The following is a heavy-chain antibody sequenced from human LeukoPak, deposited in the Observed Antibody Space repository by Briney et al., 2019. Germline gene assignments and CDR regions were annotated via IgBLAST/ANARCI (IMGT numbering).Heavy chain of an antibody. J-gene: IGHJ4*02. CDR3: TTDPLFGVVIDY. Sequence: GGSLRLSCAASGFTFSNAWMSWVRQAPGKGLEWVGRIKSKTDGGTTDYAAPVKGRFTISRDDSKNTLYLQTNSLKTEDTAVYSCTTDPLFGVVIDYWGQGTLVTVSS. CDR1: GFTFSNAW. CDR2: IKSKTDGGTT. D-gene: IGHD3-3*01. V-gene: IGHV3-15*01.